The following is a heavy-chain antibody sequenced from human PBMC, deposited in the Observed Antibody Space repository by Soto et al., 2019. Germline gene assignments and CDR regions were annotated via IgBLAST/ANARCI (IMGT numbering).Heavy chain of an antibody. CDR2: ISYDGSNK. Sequence: QVQLVESGGGVVQPGRSLRLSCAASGFTFSSYGMHWVRQAPGKGLEWVAVISYDGSNKYYADSVKGRFTISRDNSKNTLYLQMNSLRAEDTAVYYCATGIAVAGTLDYWGQGTLVTVSS. CDR3: ATGIAVAGTLDY. J-gene: IGHJ4*02. V-gene: IGHV3-30*03. D-gene: IGHD6-19*01. CDR1: GFTFSSYG.